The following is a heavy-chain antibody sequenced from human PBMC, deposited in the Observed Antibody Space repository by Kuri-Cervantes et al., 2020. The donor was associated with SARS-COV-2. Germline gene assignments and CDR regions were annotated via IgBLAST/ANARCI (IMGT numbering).Heavy chain of an antibody. V-gene: IGHV3-23*01. CDR1: GFTFSNYA. Sequence: GESLKISCAASGFTFSNYAMTWVRQAPGKGLEWVSTISGSDDVTHLADSVKGRFTVSRDNSRNTLYLEMSSLRVEDTAVYYCARGHDRRVYFSTPAPYYFDFWGQGILVTVSS. CDR3: ARGHDRRVYFSTPAPYYFDF. J-gene: IGHJ4*02. D-gene: IGHD3-22*01. CDR2: ISGSDDVT.